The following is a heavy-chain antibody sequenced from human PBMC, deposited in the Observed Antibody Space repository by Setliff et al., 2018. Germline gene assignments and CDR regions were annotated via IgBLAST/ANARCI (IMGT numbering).Heavy chain of an antibody. CDR3: AKHGAYNDFLTGYNFYYDMDV. Sequence: PGGSLRLSCAASGFTFSSSAMAWVRQAPGKGLEWVSAISSTITSTHYADSVKGRFTISRDNSKNTLYLQMNSLRAEDTAVYYCAKHGAYNDFLTGYNFYYDMDVWGQGTTVTVSS. CDR2: ISSTITST. J-gene: IGHJ6*02. V-gene: IGHV3-23*01. D-gene: IGHD3-9*01. CDR1: GFTFSSSA.